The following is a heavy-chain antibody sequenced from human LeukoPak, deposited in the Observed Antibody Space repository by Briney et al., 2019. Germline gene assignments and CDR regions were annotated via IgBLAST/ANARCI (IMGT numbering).Heavy chain of an antibody. J-gene: IGHJ4*02. V-gene: IGHV3-21*01. CDR1: GFTFSSYS. Sequence: GGSLRLSCAASGFTFSSYSMNWVRQAPGKGLEWVSSISSSSYIYYADSVKGRFTISRDNAKNSLYLQMNSLRAEDTAVYYCARGGWYAFAYFDYWGQGTLVTVSS. D-gene: IGHD6-13*01. CDR2: ISSSSYI. CDR3: ARGGWYAFAYFDY.